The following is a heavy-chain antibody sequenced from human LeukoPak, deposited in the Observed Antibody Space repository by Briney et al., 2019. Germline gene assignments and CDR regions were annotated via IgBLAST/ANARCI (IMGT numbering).Heavy chain of an antibody. V-gene: IGHV3-9*01. CDR1: GFTFDDYA. Sequence: PGGSLRLSCAASGFTFDDYAMHWVRQAPGKGLEWVPGISWNSGSIGYADSVRGRFTISRDNAKNSLYLQMNSLRAEDTALYYCAKDGSWGQGTLVTVSS. J-gene: IGHJ4*02. CDR3: AKDGS. CDR2: ISWNSGSI. D-gene: IGHD2-15*01.